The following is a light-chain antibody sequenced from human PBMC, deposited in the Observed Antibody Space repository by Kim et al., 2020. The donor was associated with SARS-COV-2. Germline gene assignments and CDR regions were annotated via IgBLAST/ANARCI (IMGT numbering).Light chain of an antibody. Sequence: QPALTQPRSVSGSPGQSVTSPCTGTSSVVGGYNYVSWYQQHPGKVPKIMIYDVSERPSGVPDRFSGSKSGNTASLTISGLQAEDEAYYYCCSYGGTYNVFGTGTKVTVL. CDR3: CSYGGTYNV. CDR1: SSVVGGYNY. V-gene: IGLV2-11*01. J-gene: IGLJ1*01. CDR2: DVS.